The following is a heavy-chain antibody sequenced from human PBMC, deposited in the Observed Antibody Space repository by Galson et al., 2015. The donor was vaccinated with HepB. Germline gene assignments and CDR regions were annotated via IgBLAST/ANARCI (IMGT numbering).Heavy chain of an antibody. CDR1: GYTFTSYG. D-gene: IGHD6-19*01. V-gene: IGHV1-18*04. CDR2: ISAYNGNT. J-gene: IGHJ6*02. CDR3: ARDRGTAVADSWSVYYYYYYGMDV. Sequence: QSGAEVKKPGASVKVSCKASGYTFTSYGISWVRQAPGQGLEWMGWISAYNGNTNYAQKLQGRVTMTTDTSTSTAYMELRSLRSDDTAVYYCARDRGTAVADSWSVYYYYYYGMDVWGQGTTVTVSS.